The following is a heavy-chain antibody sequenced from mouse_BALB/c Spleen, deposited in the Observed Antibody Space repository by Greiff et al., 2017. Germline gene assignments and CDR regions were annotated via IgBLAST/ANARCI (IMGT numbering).Heavy chain of an antibody. CDR2: INPSNGGT. CDR3: TRGTTVVAPSYWYFDV. CDR1: GYTFTSYY. Sequence: VQLQQSGAELVKPGASVKLSCKASGYTFTSYYMYWVKQRPGQGLEWIGEINPSNGGTNFNEKFKSKATLTVDKSSSTAYMQLSSLTSEDSAVYYCTRGTTVVAPSYWYFDVWGAGTTVTVSS. D-gene: IGHD1-1*01. J-gene: IGHJ1*01. V-gene: IGHV1S81*02.